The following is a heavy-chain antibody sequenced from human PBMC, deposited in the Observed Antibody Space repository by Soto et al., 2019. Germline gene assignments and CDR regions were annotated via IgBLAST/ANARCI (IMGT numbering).Heavy chain of an antibody. CDR1: GGSISSGGYY. Sequence: TLSLTCTVSGGSISSGGYYWSWIRQHPGKGLEWIGYIYYSGSTYYNPSLKSRVTISVDTSKNQFSLKLSSVTAADTAVYYCARASYIAAAGIWYFDYWGQGTLVTVSS. CDR2: IYYSGST. D-gene: IGHD6-13*01. V-gene: IGHV4-31*03. J-gene: IGHJ4*02. CDR3: ARASYIAAAGIWYFDY.